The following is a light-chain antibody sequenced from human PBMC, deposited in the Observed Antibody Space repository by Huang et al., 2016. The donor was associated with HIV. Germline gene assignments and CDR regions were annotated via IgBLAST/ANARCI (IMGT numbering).Light chain of an antibody. Sequence: EFVMTQSPATLSVSPGERATLSCRASQSVTTNLAWYQHKPGQAPRRLIYGASTRATRIPARFSGTGSGTEFTLTISSLQSEDVAVYYCQQYNKWPPFTFGPGTKVNIK. CDR3: QQYNKWPPFT. J-gene: IGKJ3*01. CDR1: QSVTTN. CDR2: GAS. V-gene: IGKV3-15*01.